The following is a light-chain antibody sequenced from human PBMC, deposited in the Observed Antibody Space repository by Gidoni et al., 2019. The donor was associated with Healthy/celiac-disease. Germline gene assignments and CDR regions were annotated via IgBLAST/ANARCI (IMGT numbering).Light chain of an antibody. CDR3: QSYDSSLSGYV. J-gene: IGLJ1*01. CDR2: GNS. V-gene: IGLV1-40*01. Sequence: QSVLTQPPSVSGAPGQRVTISCTGSSSNIGAGYDVPWYQQLPGTAPKLLIYGNSNRPSGVPDRFSGSKSGTSASLAITGLQAEDEADYYCQSYDSSLSGYVFGTGTKV. CDR1: SSNIGAGYD.